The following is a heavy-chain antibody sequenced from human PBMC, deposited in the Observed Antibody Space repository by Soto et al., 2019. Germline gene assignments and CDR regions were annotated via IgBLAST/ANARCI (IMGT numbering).Heavy chain of an antibody. CDR1: GGTFSSYA. V-gene: IGHV1-69*12. CDR3: ARDSPGLMVRGVMPAFDI. Sequence: QVQLVQSGAEVKKPGSSVKVSCKASGGTFSSYAISWVRQAPGQGLEWMGGIIPIFGTANYAQKFQGRVTITADXXAXTXXMELSSLRSEDTAVYYCARDSPGLMVRGVMPAFDIWGQGTMITVSS. J-gene: IGHJ3*02. D-gene: IGHD3-10*01. CDR2: IIPIFGTA.